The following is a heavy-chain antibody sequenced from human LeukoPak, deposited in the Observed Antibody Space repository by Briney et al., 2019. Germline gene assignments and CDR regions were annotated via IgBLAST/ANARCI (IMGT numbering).Heavy chain of an antibody. CDR3: ARGGGSYYNY. D-gene: IGHD1-26*01. Sequence: PGGSLRLSCTASGFTFSNHWMSWLRQAPEKGLEWVANIKQDGSEKYYVDSVKGRFTISRDNAKNSLYLQMNSLRAEDTAVYYCARGGGSYYNYWGQGTLVTVSS. V-gene: IGHV3-7*04. CDR2: IKQDGSEK. J-gene: IGHJ4*02. CDR1: GFTFSNHW.